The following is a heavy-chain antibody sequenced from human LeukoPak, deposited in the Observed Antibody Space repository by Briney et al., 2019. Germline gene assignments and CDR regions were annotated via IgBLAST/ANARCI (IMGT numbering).Heavy chain of an antibody. CDR2: ISSSSSYI. CDR3: AADTLRNDAFDI. J-gene: IGHJ3*02. V-gene: IGHV3-21*04. Sequence: GGSLRLSCAASGFTFSSYSMNWVRQAPGKGLEWVSSISSSSSYIYYADSVKGRFTISRDNAKNSLYLQMNSLRAENTAVYYCAADTLRNDAFDIWGQGTMVTVSS. CDR1: GFTFSSYS. D-gene: IGHD3-3*01.